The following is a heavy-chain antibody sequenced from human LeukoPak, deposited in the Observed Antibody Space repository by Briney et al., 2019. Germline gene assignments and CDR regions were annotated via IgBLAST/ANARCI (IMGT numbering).Heavy chain of an antibody. V-gene: IGHV1-69*05. CDR2: IIPIFGTA. D-gene: IGHD1-26*01. J-gene: IGHJ4*02. Sequence: ASVKVSCKASEGTFSSYAISWVRQAPGQGLEWMGRIIPIFGTANYAQKFQGRVTITTDESTSTAYMELSSLRSEDTAVYYCARVYSGSPLGDYWGQGTLVTVSS. CDR1: EGTFSSYA. CDR3: ARVYSGSPLGDY.